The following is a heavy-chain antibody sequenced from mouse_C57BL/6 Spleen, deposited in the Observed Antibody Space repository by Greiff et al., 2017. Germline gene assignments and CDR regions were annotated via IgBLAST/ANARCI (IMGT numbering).Heavy chain of an antibody. Sequence: EVKLQESGGDLVKPGGSLKLSCAASGFTFSSYGMSWVRQTPDKRLEWVATISSGGSYTYYPDSVKGRFTISRDNAKNTLYLQMSSLKSEDTSMYYCARHEGYDGYYYFDYWGQGTTLTVSS. V-gene: IGHV5-6*01. D-gene: IGHD2-3*01. CDR2: ISSGGSYT. J-gene: IGHJ2*01. CDR1: GFTFSSYG. CDR3: ARHEGYDGYYYFDY.